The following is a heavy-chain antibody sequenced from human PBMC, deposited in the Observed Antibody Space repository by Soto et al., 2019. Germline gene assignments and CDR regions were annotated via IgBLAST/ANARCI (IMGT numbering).Heavy chain of an antibody. CDR2: INPSGGST. Sequence: GASVKVSCKASGYTFTSYYMHWVRQAPGQGLEWMGIINPSGGSTSYAQKFQGRVTMTRDTSTSTVYMELSSLRSEDTAVYYCARDRGRCSGGSCYSFYYYYGMDVWGQGTTVTVSS. CDR1: GYTFTSYY. J-gene: IGHJ6*02. V-gene: IGHV1-46*01. CDR3: ARDRGRCSGGSCYSFYYYYGMDV. D-gene: IGHD2-15*01.